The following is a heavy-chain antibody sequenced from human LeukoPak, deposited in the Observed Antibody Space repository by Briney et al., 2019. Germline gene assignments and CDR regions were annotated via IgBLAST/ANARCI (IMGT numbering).Heavy chain of an antibody. Sequence: SETLSLTCTVSGGSSSTYYWSWIRQPAGKGLEWIGRIYTSGSTNYNPSLKSRVTMSVGTSKNQFSLKLSSVTAADTAVYYCAREIVATGRIDYWGQGTLVTVSS. CDR2: IYTSGST. J-gene: IGHJ4*02. CDR1: GGSSSTYY. CDR3: AREIVATGRIDY. D-gene: IGHD5-12*01. V-gene: IGHV4-4*07.